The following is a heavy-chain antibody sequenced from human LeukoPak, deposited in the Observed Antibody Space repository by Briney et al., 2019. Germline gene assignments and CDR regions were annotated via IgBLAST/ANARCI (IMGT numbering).Heavy chain of an antibody. J-gene: IGHJ4*02. V-gene: IGHV4-34*01. CDR3: ARTFDSSGYDDY. CDR1: DGTFTGYY. CDR2: INHSGNT. Sequence: SETLSLTCAVYDGTFTGYYCRWIRHPPWKGLEWIGEINHSGNTNYNPSLKSRVTISVDTSKNQFSLKLSSVTAADTAVYYCARTFDSSGYDDYWGQGTLVTVSS. D-gene: IGHD3-22*01.